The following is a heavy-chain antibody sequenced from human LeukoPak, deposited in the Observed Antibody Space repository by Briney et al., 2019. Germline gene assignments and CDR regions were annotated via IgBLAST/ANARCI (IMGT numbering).Heavy chain of an antibody. CDR1: GYSFTSYW. D-gene: IGHD3-22*01. CDR3: ARGSDSSGYYVPYDY. Sequence: GEPLKISCQGSGYSFTSYWIGWVRQMPGKGLEWMGIIYPGESDTRYSPSFPGQVTLSADKSISTAYLQVSSLKASDTAMYYGARGSDSSGYYVPYDYWGQGTLVTVSS. CDR2: IYPGESDT. J-gene: IGHJ4*02. V-gene: IGHV5-51*01.